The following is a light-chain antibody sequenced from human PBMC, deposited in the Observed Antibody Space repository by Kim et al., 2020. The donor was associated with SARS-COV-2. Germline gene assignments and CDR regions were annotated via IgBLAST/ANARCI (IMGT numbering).Light chain of an antibody. J-gene: IGLJ1*01. CDR2: ETN. CDR1: NTDLGASDD. CDR3: ASYTRSTAHV. Sequence: GQSITISCPGANTDLGASDDVSWYQHHPGEGPKSIIYETNKRPFGVSRRFSGSKSGNTASLTISGLQAEDEAVYFCASYTRSTAHVFGTGTKVTVL. V-gene: IGLV2-14*01.